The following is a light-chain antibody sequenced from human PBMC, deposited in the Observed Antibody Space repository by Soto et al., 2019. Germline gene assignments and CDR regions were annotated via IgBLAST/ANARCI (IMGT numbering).Light chain of an antibody. V-gene: IGLV2-18*02. CDR1: SSDVGGYNR. CDR2: EVS. Sequence: QSVLTQPPSVSGSPGQSVTISCTGTSSDVGGYNRVSWYQQPPDTAPKVMIYEVSNRPSGVPDRFSGSKSGNTASLTISGLQAEDEADYYCCSFTTSSTYVFRTGTKVTVL. J-gene: IGLJ1*01. CDR3: CSFTTSSTYV.